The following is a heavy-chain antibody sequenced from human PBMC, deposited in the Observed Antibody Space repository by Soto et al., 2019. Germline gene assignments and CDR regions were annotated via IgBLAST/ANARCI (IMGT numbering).Heavy chain of an antibody. CDR2: ISGSGDRT. Sequence: EVQLLESGGGLVQPGGYLRLSCAAAGFTFSNYAMSWVRQAPGKGLKWVSSISGSGDRTFSADSLKGRFAISRDNSRNMLFLQISSLRADDTAVYYCAKGRRDDVLTGFYLSYFDYWGQGTQVTVPS. V-gene: IGHV3-23*01. CDR3: AKGRRDDVLTGFYLSYFDY. CDR1: GFTFSNYA. D-gene: IGHD3-9*01. J-gene: IGHJ4*02.